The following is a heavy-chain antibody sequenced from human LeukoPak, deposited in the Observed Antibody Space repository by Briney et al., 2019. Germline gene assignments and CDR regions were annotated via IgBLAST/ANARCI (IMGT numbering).Heavy chain of an antibody. Sequence: GGSLRLSCAASGFTFSSYGMHWVRQAPGKGPEWVAVISYDGSNKYYADSVKGRFTISRDNSKNTLYLQMNSLRAEDTAVYYCAGVALDWFDPWGQGTLVTVSS. CDR3: AGVALDWFDP. J-gene: IGHJ5*02. CDR1: GFTFSSYG. V-gene: IGHV3-30*03. D-gene: IGHD3-16*02. CDR2: ISYDGSNK.